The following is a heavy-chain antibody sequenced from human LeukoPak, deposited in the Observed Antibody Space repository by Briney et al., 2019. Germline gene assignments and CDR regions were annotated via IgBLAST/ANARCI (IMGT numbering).Heavy chain of an antibody. CDR1: GFTFSSYA. CDR3: AKDIDGSAYHTLFDY. V-gene: IGHV3-23*01. Sequence: PGGSLRLSCAASGFTFSSYAMSWVRQAPGKGLEWVSSISGSGDSTYYADSVRGRFTISRDNSKNTLYLQMNSLRAEDTAVFYCAKDIDGSAYHTLFDYWGQGNLVTVS. CDR2: ISGSGDST. J-gene: IGHJ4*02. D-gene: IGHD3-22*01.